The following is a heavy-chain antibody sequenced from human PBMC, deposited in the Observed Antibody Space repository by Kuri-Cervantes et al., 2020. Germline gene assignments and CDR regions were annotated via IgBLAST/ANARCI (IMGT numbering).Heavy chain of an antibody. J-gene: IGHJ5*02. V-gene: IGHV4-34*01. CDR3: ARGVMQQRNWFDP. CDR1: GGSFSGYY. CDR2: INHSGST. D-gene: IGHD6-13*01. Sequence: SQTLSLTCAVYGGSFSGYYWSWIRQPPGKGLEWIGEINHSGSTNYNPSLKSRVTISVDTSKNQFSPKLSSVTAADTAVYYCARGVMQQRNWFDPWGQGTLVTVSS.